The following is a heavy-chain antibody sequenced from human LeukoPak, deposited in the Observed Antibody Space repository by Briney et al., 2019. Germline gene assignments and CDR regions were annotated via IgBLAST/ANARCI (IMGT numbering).Heavy chain of an antibody. J-gene: IGHJ6*03. CDR2: ISAYNGNT. CDR1: GYTFTSYG. Sequence: GASVKVSCKASGYTFTSYGISWVRQAPGQGLEWMGWISAYNGNTNYAQKFQGRVTMTRNTSISTAYMELSSLRSEDTAVYYCARARGSWFTRRCYYYYMDVWGKGTTVTISS. D-gene: IGHD6-13*01. CDR3: ARARGSWFTRRCYYYYMDV. V-gene: IGHV1-18*01.